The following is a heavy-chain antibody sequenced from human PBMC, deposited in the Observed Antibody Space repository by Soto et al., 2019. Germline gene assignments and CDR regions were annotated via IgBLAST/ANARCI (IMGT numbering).Heavy chain of an antibody. J-gene: IGHJ4*02. D-gene: IGHD3-22*01. Sequence: SVKVCCKASGGTFSNYGSSGVRQAPGQGLEWMGGIIPIFGTANYAQKFQGRVTITADESTSTAYMELSRVRSEDTAVDYCATPTHDSSQPRPFDYWGQGTLVTVS. V-gene: IGHV1-69*13. CDR2: IIPIFGTA. CDR1: GGTFSNYG. CDR3: ATPTHDSSQPRPFDY.